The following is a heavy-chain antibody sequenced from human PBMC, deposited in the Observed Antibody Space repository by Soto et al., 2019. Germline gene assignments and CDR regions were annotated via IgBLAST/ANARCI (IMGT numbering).Heavy chain of an antibody. CDR3: ARDGDRITIFGVVVNRPYGMDV. CDR1: GGTFSSYA. CDR2: IIPIFGTA. Sequence: SVKVSCKASGGTFSSYAISWVRQAPGQGLEWMGGIIPIFGTANYAQKFRGRVTITADESTSTAYMELSSLRSEDTAVYYCARDGDRITIFGVVVNRPYGMDVWGQGTTVTVSS. J-gene: IGHJ6*02. D-gene: IGHD3-3*01. V-gene: IGHV1-69*13.